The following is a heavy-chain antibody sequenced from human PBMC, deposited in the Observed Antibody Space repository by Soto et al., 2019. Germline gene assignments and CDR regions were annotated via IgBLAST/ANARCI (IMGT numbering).Heavy chain of an antibody. V-gene: IGHV1-18*04. CDR3: AIVRGVRGYHYVEPFDY. J-gene: IGHJ4*02. D-gene: IGHD4-17*01. CDR2: VSGYNGNT. Sequence: QVALVHSGAEVKKPGASVTVSCNFSGYIFTNFAINWVRQAPGQGLEWMGWVSGYNGNTNYARKLQGRVTMTTDTSTSTAYIQLTSLRSDDTAIYFCAIVRGVRGYHYVEPFDYWGQGTLVTVSS. CDR1: GYIFTNFA.